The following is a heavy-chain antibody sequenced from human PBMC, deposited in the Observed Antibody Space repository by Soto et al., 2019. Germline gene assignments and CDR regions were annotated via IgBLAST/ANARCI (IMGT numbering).Heavy chain of an antibody. CDR1: GGYISNSY. V-gene: IGHV4-59*08. Sequence: QVQLQESGPGLVKPSETLSLICSVSGGYISNSYWGWIRQPPGKRLEWIAYIHNSGDNDYNPSLKSRVARSLDTSKNQFSLNLISVTAADTAVYYCVGGAGWLIDYWGQGTLVTVSS. CDR2: IHNSGDN. J-gene: IGHJ4*02. D-gene: IGHD6-19*01. CDR3: VGGAGWLIDY.